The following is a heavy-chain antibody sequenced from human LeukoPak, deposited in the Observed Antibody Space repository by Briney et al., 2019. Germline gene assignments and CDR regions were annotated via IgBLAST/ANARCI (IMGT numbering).Heavy chain of an antibody. Sequence: AETLSLTCAVYGVSFSGYSRSWIRQPPGEGLEWVGDISHRGSANYHPSPKCRVTISIYTSKNQFSLRLSAVTVADSAGCFCARALGGTIAARPLDEWGQGLLVTVSS. D-gene: IGHD6-6*01. V-gene: IGHV4-34*01. CDR3: ARALGGTIAARPLDE. J-gene: IGHJ4*02. CDR2: ISHRGSA. CDR1: GVSFSGYS.